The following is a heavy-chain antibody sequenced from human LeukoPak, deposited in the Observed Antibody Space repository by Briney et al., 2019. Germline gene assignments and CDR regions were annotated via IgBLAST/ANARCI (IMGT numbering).Heavy chain of an antibody. CDR1: GVTFSSYA. CDR2: IIPIFVTA. J-gene: IGHJ3*02. D-gene: IGHD3-9*01. Sequence: VAPVKVSCKASGVTFSSYAISWVRQAPGQGLEWMGGIIPIFVTANYAQKFQGRVTITADESTSTAYMELSSLRSEDTAVYYCARAPASFLTGPKRGWFDIWGQGTMVTVSS. V-gene: IGHV1-69*13. CDR3: ARAPASFLTGPKRGWFDI.